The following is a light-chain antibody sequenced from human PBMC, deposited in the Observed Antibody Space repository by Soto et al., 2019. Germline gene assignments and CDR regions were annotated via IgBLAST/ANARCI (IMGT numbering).Light chain of an antibody. J-gene: IGKJ1*01. CDR3: QRYGSSTT. CDR2: GAS. V-gene: IGKV3-20*01. CDR1: QTVTKNY. Sequence: IGSTQSPGPLSLSPGDRATLSFRARQTVTKNYLAGYQQRPCEAPRLLIGGASSRATGIPDRFSGSGSGTYSPLTLSRLEPEDFAVYYCQRYGSSTTFGQGTKVDIK.